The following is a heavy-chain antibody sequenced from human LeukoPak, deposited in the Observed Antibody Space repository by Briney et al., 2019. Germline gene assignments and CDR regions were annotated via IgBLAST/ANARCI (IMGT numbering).Heavy chain of an antibody. V-gene: IGHV1-46*01. D-gene: IGHD3-10*01. CDR3: ARDRARKLWFGELPYSGGMDV. J-gene: IGHJ6*02. CDR2: INPSGGST. Sequence: WASVKVSCKASGYTFTSYYMHWVRQAPGQGLEWMGIINPSGGSTSYAQKFQGRVTMTRDTSTSTVYMELSSLRSEDTAVYYCARDRARKLWFGELPYSGGMDVWGQGTTVTVSS. CDR1: GYTFTSYY.